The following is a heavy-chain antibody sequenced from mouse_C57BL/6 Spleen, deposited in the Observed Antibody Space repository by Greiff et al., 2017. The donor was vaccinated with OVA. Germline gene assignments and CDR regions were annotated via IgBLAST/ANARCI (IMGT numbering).Heavy chain of an antibody. Sequence: QVHVKQSGAELVRPGASVKLSCKASGYTFTDYYINWVKQRPGQGLEWIARIYPGSGNTYYNEKFKGKATLTAEKSSSTAYMQLSSLTSEDSAVYFCAREGYYYGSSYGGYAMDYWGQGTSVTVSS. CDR3: AREGYYYGSSYGGYAMDY. D-gene: IGHD1-1*01. CDR1: GYTFTDYY. V-gene: IGHV1-76*01. CDR2: IYPGSGNT. J-gene: IGHJ4*01.